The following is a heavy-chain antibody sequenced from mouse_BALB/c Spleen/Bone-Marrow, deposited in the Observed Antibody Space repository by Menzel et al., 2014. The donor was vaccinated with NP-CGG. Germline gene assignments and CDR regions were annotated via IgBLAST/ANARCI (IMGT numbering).Heavy chain of an antibody. CDR2: IWRGGTT. CDR3: AKGHYGSSPFAY. V-gene: IGHV2-5-1*01. CDR1: GFSLTNYG. Sequence: VKVVESGPSLVQPSQSLSITCTVSGFSLTNYGIYWVRQSPGKGLEWLGVIWRGGTTDYNAAFMSRLSITKDNSKSQVFFKMNSLQADDTARYYCAKGHYGSSPFAYWGQGTLVTVSA. J-gene: IGHJ3*01. D-gene: IGHD1-1*01.